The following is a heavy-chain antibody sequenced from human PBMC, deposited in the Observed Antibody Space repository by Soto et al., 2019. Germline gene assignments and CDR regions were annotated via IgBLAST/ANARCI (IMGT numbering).Heavy chain of an antibody. CDR3: ARVSDPYYFDY. CDR1: GFTFSSYG. Sequence: GGSLRLSCAASGFTFSSYGMHWVRQAPGKGLEWVAVIWYDGSNKYYADSVKGRFAISRDNSKNTLYLQMNSLRAEDTAVYYCARVSDPYYFDYWGQGTLVTVSS. V-gene: IGHV3-33*01. J-gene: IGHJ4*02. CDR2: IWYDGSNK.